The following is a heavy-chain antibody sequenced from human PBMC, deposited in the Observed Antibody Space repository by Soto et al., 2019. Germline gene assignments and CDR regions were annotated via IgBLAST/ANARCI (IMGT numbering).Heavy chain of an antibody. CDR1: GGSFTSHF. D-gene: IGHD1-26*01. Sequence: SETLSLTCTVSGGSFTSHFWSWIRQSPGKGLEWIGYIYNSGSSDYNPSLKSRVTMSMDTSKNQISLKLTSVAAADTAVYFCATRVPRSQTYYADFDYWGQGQLVTDSS. CDR3: ATRVPRSQTYYADFDY. CDR2: IYNSGSS. V-gene: IGHV4-4*09. J-gene: IGHJ4*02.